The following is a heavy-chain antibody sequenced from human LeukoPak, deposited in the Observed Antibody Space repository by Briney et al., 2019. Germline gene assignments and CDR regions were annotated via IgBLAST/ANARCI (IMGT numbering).Heavy chain of an antibody. D-gene: IGHD4/OR15-4a*01. J-gene: IGHJ4*02. CDR3: ARDGDNLGY. CDR1: GYSISSGYY. CDR2: IYHSGST. V-gene: IGHV4-38-2*02. Sequence: SETLSLTCTVSGYSISSGYYWGWIRQPPGKGLEWIGSIYHSGSTYYNPSLKSRVTISVDTSKNQFSLKLSSVTAADAAVYYCARDGDNLGYGGQGTRVTVSS.